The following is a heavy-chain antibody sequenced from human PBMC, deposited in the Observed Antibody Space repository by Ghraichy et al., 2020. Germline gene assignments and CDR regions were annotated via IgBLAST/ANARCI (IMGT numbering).Heavy chain of an antibody. CDR2: INPSGGSA. Sequence: ASVKVSCKTSGYTFTSYYIHWVRQAPGQGLEWVGIINPSGGSASYAQKFQGRVTMTRDTSTSTVYMELSSLRSEDTAVYYCARDLGPGYSSSSLAHIYGMDVWGQGTTVTVSS. J-gene: IGHJ6*02. V-gene: IGHV1-46*01. CDR1: GYTFTSYY. CDR3: ARDLGPGYSSSSLAHIYGMDV. D-gene: IGHD6-6*01.